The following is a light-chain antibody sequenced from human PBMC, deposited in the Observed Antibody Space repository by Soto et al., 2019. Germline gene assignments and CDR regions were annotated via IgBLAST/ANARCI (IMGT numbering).Light chain of an antibody. V-gene: IGLV1-44*01. CDR3: AAWDDSRNGLVV. J-gene: IGLJ2*01. CDR2: SNN. CDR1: SSNIGSNN. Sequence: QSVLTQPPSASGTPGQRVTISCFGSSSNIGSNNVNWYQQLPGTAPKLLIYSNNQRPSGVPDRFSGSKSGTSASLAISGLQSEDEADYHCAAWDDSRNGLVVFGGGTKLTVL.